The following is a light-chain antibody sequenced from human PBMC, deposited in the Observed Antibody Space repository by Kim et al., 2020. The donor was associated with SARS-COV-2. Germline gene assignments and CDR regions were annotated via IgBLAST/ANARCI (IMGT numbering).Light chain of an antibody. CDR1: KVGSEG. V-gene: IGLV3-21*04. CDR3: HVWDVNSDHYV. J-gene: IGLJ1*01. Sequence: RGQRAKIPGGGKKVGSEGVNWYGQRPGPAPVLGIYYKSDRPPGIPERFSGSNSGNTAALTLTRVEAGDEADYYCHVWDVNSDHYVFGTGTKVTVL. CDR2: YKS.